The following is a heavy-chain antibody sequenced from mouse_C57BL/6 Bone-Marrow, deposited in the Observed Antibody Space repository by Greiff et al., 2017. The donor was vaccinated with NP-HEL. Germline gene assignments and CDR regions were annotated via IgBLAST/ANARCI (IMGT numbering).Heavy chain of an antibody. CDR3: ARRLLRYHYAMDY. CDR1: GYTFTSYW. CDR2: IDPSDSYT. D-gene: IGHD1-1*01. J-gene: IGHJ4*01. V-gene: IGHV1-59*01. Sequence: QVQLKQPGAELVRPGTSVKLSCKASGYTFTSYWMHWVKQRPGQGLEWIGVIDPSDSYTNYNQKFKGKATLTVDTSSSTAYMQLSSLTSEDSAVYYCARRLLRYHYAMDYWGQGTSVTVSS.